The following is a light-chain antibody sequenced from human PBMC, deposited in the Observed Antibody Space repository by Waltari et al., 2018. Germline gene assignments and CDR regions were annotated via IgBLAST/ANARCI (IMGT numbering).Light chain of an antibody. Sequence: DIQMTQSPSTLSASVGDSVTITCRAGQSVSEWLAWYQQKPGRAPDLLIYKASTLERGVSSRVRGSGSGTEFTLTINSLQPDDFATYYCQQYDSYPVTFGQGTKVEIK. V-gene: IGKV1-5*03. CDR3: QQYDSYPVT. J-gene: IGKJ1*01. CDR1: QSVSEW. CDR2: KAS.